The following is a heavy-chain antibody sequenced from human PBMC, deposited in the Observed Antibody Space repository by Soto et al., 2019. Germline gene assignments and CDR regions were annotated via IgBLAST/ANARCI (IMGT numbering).Heavy chain of an antibody. D-gene: IGHD5-18*01. CDR2: INHSGST. Sequence: QVQLQQWGAGLLKPSETLSLTCAVYGGSFSDHYWSWIRQTPGKGLEWIGEINHSGSTNYNPSFKSRVTISVDTSKNQFSLYLRSVTAADTAVIYCARWVGGYSYGGLDSWGQGTLVTVSA. J-gene: IGHJ5*01. V-gene: IGHV4-34*01. CDR1: GGSFSDHY. CDR3: ARWVGGYSYGGLDS.